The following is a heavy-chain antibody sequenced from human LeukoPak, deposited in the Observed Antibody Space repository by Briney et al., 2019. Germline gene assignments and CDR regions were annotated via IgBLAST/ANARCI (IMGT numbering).Heavy chain of an antibody. D-gene: IGHD2-15*01. CDR1: GYFISSGYY. V-gene: IGHV4-38-2*02. Sequence: NPSETLSLTCTVSGYFISSGYYWGWIRQSPGKGLEWIGTMFHSGNTYYNPSLNSRVTLSVDTSKNQFSLELNSETAADTAVYYCAKVGYCDAGPCYFDSWGQGTLVTVSS. J-gene: IGHJ4*02. CDR2: MFHSGNT. CDR3: AKVGYCDAGPCYFDS.